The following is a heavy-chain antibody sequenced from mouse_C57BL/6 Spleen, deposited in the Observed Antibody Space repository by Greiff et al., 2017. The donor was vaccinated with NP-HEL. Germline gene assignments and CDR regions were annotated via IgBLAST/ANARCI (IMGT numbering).Heavy chain of an antibody. V-gene: IGHV1-26*01. J-gene: IGHJ2*01. CDR2: INPNNGGT. CDR1: GYTFTDYY. CDR3: ARSRLLRYFDY. D-gene: IGHD1-1*01. Sequence: VQLKQSGPELVKPGASVKISCKASGYTFTDYYMNWVKQSHGKSLEWIGDINPNNGGTSYNQKFKGKATLTVDKSSSTAYMELRSLTSEDSAVYYCARSRLLRYFDYWGQGTTLTVSS.